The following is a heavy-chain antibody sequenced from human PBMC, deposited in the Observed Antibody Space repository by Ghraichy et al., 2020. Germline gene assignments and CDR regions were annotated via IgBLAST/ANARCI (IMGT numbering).Heavy chain of an antibody. CDR2: IGTAGDT. CDR3: ARATGTIRYYYYGMDV. J-gene: IGHJ6*02. D-gene: IGHD1-7*01. CDR1: GFTFSTYD. Sequence: GGSLRLSCAASGFTFSTYDMHWVRQGTGKGLEWVSAIGTAGDTYYPGSVKGRFTISRENAKNSLYLQMNSLRAGDTAVYYCARATGTIRYYYYGMDVWGQGTTVTVSS. V-gene: IGHV3-13*01.